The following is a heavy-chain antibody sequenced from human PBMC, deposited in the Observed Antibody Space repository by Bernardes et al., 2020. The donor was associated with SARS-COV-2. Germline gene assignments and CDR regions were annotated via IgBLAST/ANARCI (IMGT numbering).Heavy chain of an antibody. V-gene: IGHV3-30*18. Sequence: GGSLRLSCAASGFTFSSYGMHWVRQAPGKGLEWVAVISYDGSNKYYADSVKGRFTISRDNSKNTLYLQMNSLRAEDTAVYYCAKTRMQLVSYTDAFDIWGQGTMVTVSS. J-gene: IGHJ3*02. D-gene: IGHD6-13*01. CDR3: AKTRMQLVSYTDAFDI. CDR2: ISYDGSNK. CDR1: GFTFSSYG.